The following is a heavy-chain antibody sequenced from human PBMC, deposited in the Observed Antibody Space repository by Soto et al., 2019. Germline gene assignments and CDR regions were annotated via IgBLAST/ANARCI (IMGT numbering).Heavy chain of an antibody. D-gene: IGHD3-3*01. Sequence: QLHLVQSGAVVKKPGASVTVSCSASGYPVTAYYMHWVRQAPGRGLEWMGGINPATGAAKYTQTFRGRVTMNRDTSTRTVFMELSGLTSEDTAVFYWARGGGVGVAGSAAFDMWGQGILVTVSS. CDR3: ARGGGVGVAGSAAFDM. CDR1: GYPVTAYY. J-gene: IGHJ3*02. CDR2: INPATGAA. V-gene: IGHV1-2*02.